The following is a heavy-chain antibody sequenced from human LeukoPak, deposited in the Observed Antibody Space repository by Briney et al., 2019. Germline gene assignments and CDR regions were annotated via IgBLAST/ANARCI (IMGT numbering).Heavy chain of an antibody. Sequence: GSLRLSCAASGFTFSSYSMNWVRQAPGKGLEWVSSISSSSSYIYYADSVKGRFTISRDNAKNSPYLQMNSLRAEDTAVYYCARDTYYDSSGTYYFDYWGQGTLVTVSS. CDR2: ISSSSSYI. V-gene: IGHV3-21*01. CDR1: GFTFSSYS. CDR3: ARDTYYDSSGTYYFDY. D-gene: IGHD3-22*01. J-gene: IGHJ4*02.